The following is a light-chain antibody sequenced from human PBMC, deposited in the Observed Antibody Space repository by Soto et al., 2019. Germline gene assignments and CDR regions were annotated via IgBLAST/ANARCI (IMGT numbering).Light chain of an antibody. Sequence: EMVMTQSPATLSLSPGERVTLSCRASDNVPRNLVWYQQQPGQRPSLLIYYASIRATAGPDRFIGSGSGTEFTITIISLQSEDFEDYHCQHSSHWTPTFGPGTKVEI. CDR1: DNVPRN. CDR2: YAS. V-gene: IGKV3-15*01. CDR3: QHSSHWTPT. J-gene: IGKJ3*01.